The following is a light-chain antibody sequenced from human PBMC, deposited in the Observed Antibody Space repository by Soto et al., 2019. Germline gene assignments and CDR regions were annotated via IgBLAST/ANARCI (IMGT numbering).Light chain of an antibody. CDR1: QSISSW. J-gene: IGKJ1*01. CDR2: KAS. Sequence: DIQMTQSPSILSASVGDRVTITCRASQSISSWLAWFQQMPGKAPNLLIYKASNLQRGVPSRFSGSGSGTDFTLTITRLQPDDFATYYCQQYHSYPWTFGQGTRVDVK. CDR3: QQYHSYPWT. V-gene: IGKV1-5*03.